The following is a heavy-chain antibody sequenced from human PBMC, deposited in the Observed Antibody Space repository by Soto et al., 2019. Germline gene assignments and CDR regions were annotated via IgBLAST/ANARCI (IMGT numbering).Heavy chain of an antibody. CDR2: INHSGST. V-gene: IGHV4-34*01. J-gene: IGHJ6*03. CDR3: ASLMVRGVISHYYYYMDV. Sequence: QVQLQQWGAGLLKPSETLSLTCAVYGGSFSGYYWSWIRQPPGKGLEWIGEINHSGSTNYNPSLKSRVTISVETSKNQFSLKLSSVTAADTAVYYCASLMVRGVISHYYYYMDVWGKGTTVTVSS. D-gene: IGHD3-10*01. CDR1: GGSFSGYY.